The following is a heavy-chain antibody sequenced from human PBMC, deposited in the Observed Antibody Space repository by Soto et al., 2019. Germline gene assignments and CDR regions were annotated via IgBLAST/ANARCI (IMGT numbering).Heavy chain of an antibody. CDR3: VRDWESTTQTWGFGDS. D-gene: IGHD1-1*01. V-gene: IGHV1-69*08. CDR1: GGTFSSYT. CDR2: IIPIFGVT. J-gene: IGHJ4*02. Sequence: QVQLVQSGAEVKKPGSSVKVSCKASGGTFSSYTITWVQQAPGQGLEWLGRIIPIFGVTNYAQKFQDRVTTTADRSTTTAYMELSRLRSEDTAVYYCVRDWESTTQTWGFGDSWGQGTLVTVSS.